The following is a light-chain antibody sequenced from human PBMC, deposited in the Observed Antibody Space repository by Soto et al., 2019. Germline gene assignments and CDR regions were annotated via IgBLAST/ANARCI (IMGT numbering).Light chain of an antibody. CDR3: QQANSFPLT. V-gene: IGKV1-12*01. CDR1: QDISSW. J-gene: IGKJ4*01. Sequence: DIQMTQSPSSVSASVGDRVSITCRASQDISSWVAWYQQRPGKAPKLLIYAATILQSGVPSRFSGSGSGTAFTITISNLQPEDFASYFCQQANSFPLTFGGGTKVDIK. CDR2: AAT.